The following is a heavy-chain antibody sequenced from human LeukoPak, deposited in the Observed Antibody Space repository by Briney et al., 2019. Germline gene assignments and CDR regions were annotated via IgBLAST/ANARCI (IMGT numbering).Heavy chain of an antibody. V-gene: IGHV1-2*02. J-gene: IGHJ5*02. CDR1: GYTFIDYV. CDR3: TRDVIVGDYHGWFDP. Sequence: ASVKVSCKASGYTFIDYVLHWVRQAPGQGLECMGWMNPKTGDTKYVEKFQGRVTMTRDTSISTAYIELSRLNSADTAIYFCTRDVIVGDYHGWFDPWGQGTLVTVSS. CDR2: MNPKTGDT. D-gene: IGHD1-26*01.